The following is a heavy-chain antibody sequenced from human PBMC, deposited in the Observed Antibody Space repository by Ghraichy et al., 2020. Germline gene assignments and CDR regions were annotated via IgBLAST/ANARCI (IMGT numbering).Heavy chain of an antibody. D-gene: IGHD6-13*01. V-gene: IGHV3-23*01. CDR3: AKDHISAVDGWFDP. CDR2: ISADGNT. CDR1: GFTFGDYA. Sequence: GGSLRLSCTASGFTFGDYAMSWVRQAPGIGLEWVSGISADGNTYYTDSVKGRFTISRDNSKNTLYLQMNSLRGEDTALYFCAKDHISAVDGWFDPWGQGTLVTVSS. J-gene: IGHJ5*02.